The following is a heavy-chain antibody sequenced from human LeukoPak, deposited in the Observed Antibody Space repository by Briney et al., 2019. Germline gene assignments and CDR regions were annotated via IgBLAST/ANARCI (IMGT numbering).Heavy chain of an antibody. CDR1: GFTFSSYS. CDR2: ISSSSSYI. J-gene: IGHJ3*02. D-gene: IGHD1-26*01. V-gene: IGHV3-21*01. Sequence: NPGGSLRLSCAASGFTFSSYSMNWVRQAPGKGLDWVSSISSSSSYIYYADSVKGRFTISRDNAKNSLYLQMNSLRAEDTAVYYCARGGATKDDAFDIWGQGTMVTVSS. CDR3: ARGGATKDDAFDI.